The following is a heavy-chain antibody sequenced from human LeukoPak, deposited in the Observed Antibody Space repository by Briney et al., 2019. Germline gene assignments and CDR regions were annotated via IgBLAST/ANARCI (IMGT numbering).Heavy chain of an antibody. Sequence: GGSLRLSCAASGFTFSSYAMSWVRQAPGKGLEWVSAISGSGDSTYYADSVKGRFTISRDNSKNTLYLQMNSLRAEDTAVYYCAKFGDITMVRGVIISWFDPWGQGTLVTVSS. CDR3: AKFGDITMVRGVIISWFDP. D-gene: IGHD3-10*01. V-gene: IGHV3-23*01. CDR2: ISGSGDST. J-gene: IGHJ5*02. CDR1: GFTFSSYA.